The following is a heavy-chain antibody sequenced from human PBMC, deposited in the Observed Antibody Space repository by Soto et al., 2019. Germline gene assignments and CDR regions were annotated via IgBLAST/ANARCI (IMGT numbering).Heavy chain of an antibody. CDR2: ISWNSGSM. J-gene: IGHJ4*01. CDR3: AKDAGGGLVMTAPGFDN. D-gene: IGHD2-21*02. Sequence: EVQLLESGGGLVQPGGSLSLSCAASGFTFSSYAMSWVRQAPGKGLEWAPGISWNSGSMGYVDFVKGRFTISRDNANKSLYMELNFLGRDNTGLYYGAKDAGGGLVMTAPGFDNWGQGTLVTVSS. V-gene: IGHV3-9*01. CDR1: GFTFSSYA.